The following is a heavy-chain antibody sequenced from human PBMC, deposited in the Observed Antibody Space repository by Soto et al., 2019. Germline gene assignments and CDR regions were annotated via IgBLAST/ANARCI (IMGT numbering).Heavy chain of an antibody. D-gene: IGHD6-19*01. CDR2: ISSSSSYI. J-gene: IGHJ4*02. CDR3: ARADSSGGGSSFDY. Sequence: EVQLVESGGGLVKPGGSLRLSCAASGFTFSSYSMNWVRQAPGKGLEWVSSISSSSSYIYYADSVKGRFTISRDNAKNSLYLQMNSLRAEDTAVYYCARADSSGGGSSFDYWGQGTLVTVSS. CDR1: GFTFSSYS. V-gene: IGHV3-21*01.